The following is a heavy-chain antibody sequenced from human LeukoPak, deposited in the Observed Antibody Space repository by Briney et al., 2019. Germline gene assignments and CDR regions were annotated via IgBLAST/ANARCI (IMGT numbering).Heavy chain of an antibody. D-gene: IGHD3-16*01. Sequence: VPLGGSLRLSCAASGFTFDNYRMSWVRQAPGKGLEWVSTVNADGGNTYYADSVKGRFTISRDNSKSTLILQMNSLRVEDTALYYCAKYERSYGIFRRDSHFDYWGQGTLVTVSS. CDR1: GFTFDNYR. V-gene: IGHV3-23*01. CDR2: VNADGGNT. J-gene: IGHJ4*02. CDR3: AKYERSYGIFRRDSHFDY.